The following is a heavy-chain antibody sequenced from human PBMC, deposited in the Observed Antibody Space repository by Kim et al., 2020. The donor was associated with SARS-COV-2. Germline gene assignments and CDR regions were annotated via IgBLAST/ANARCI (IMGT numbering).Heavy chain of an antibody. CDR3: ARDAQVLRFFDRPMDV. D-gene: IGHD3-9*01. V-gene: IGHV1-18*01. CDR2: ISAYNGNT. J-gene: IGHJ6*02. CDR1: GYTFTSYG. Sequence: ASVKVSCKASGYTFTSYGISWVRQAPGQGLEWMGWISAYNGNTNYAQKLQGRVTMTTDTSTSTAYMELRSLRSDDTAVYYCARDAQVLRFFDRPMDVWGQGTTVTVSS.